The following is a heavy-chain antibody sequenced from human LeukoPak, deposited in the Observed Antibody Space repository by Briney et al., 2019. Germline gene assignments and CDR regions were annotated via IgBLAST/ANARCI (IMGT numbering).Heavy chain of an antibody. D-gene: IGHD3-3*01. Sequence: SETLSLTCTVSGGSISSSSYYWGWIRQPPGKGLEWIGSIYHSGSTYYNPSLKSRVTISVDTSKNQFSLKLSSVTAADTAVYYCARVYFWAREYYFDYWGQGTLVTVSS. CDR3: ARVYFWAREYYFDY. CDR1: GGSISSSSYY. V-gene: IGHV4-39*07. CDR2: IYHSGST. J-gene: IGHJ4*02.